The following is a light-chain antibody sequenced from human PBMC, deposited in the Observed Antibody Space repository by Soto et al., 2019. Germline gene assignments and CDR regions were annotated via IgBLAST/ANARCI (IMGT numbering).Light chain of an antibody. V-gene: IGKV1-6*01. Sequence: AIQMTQSPSSLSASVGDRVTITCRASQGISNDLGWYQQKPGKAPRLPFYAASSLQSGVPTRVSGSASGTDFTLTIASLQPEDFATYYCLQDYDYPYTFGQGTQLEIK. CDR2: AAS. J-gene: IGKJ2*01. CDR3: LQDYDYPYT. CDR1: QGISND.